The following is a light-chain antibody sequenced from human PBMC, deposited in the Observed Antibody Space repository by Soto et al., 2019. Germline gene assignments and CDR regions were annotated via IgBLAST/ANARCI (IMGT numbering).Light chain of an antibody. CDR3: QQYNNSPLT. V-gene: IGKV3D-15*01. CDR1: QSVSYN. J-gene: IGKJ4*01. CDR2: DAS. Sequence: ETVMTQSPATLSVSPGDRATLSCSASQSVSYNLAWYQQKPGQAPRLLIYDASTRATGIPARFSGSASGTEFTLTISSLLSEDFAVYSCQQYNNSPLTFGGGTKVEMK.